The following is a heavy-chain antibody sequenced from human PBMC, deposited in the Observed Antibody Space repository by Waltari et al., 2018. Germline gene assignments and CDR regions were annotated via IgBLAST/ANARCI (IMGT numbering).Heavy chain of an antibody. J-gene: IGHJ4*02. Sequence: QVQLVESGGGVVQPGRSLSLSCAASGFTFSRFGMHWVRQAPGKGLEGWAVIGHEGSNEYYVDSVKGRFTISRDNSKNTLYLQMNSLRAEDSAVYYCASQSTTLFDYWGQGTLVTVSS. CDR2: IGHEGSNE. CDR3: ASQSTTLFDY. CDR1: GFTFSRFG. V-gene: IGHV3-33*01. D-gene: IGHD2-15*01.